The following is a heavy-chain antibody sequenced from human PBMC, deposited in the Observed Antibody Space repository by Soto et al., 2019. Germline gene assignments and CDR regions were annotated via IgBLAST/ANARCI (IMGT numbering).Heavy chain of an antibody. CDR3: ARDTIGSITISSVARYGMGV. J-gene: IGHJ6*02. Sequence: SETLSLTCTASGGSISSYYWSWIRQPPGKGLEWIGYIYYSGSTNYNPSLKSRVTISVHTSKNDSSRKLSSVTALDTAVYYCARDTIGSITISSVARYGMGVWGQGTTGTVCS. D-gene: IGHD3-3*01. CDR1: GGSISSYY. V-gene: IGHV4-59*01. CDR2: IYYSGST.